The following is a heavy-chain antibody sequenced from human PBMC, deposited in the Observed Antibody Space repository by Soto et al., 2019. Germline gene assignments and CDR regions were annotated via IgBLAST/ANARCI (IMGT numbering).Heavy chain of an antibody. CDR1: GFTFSDHY. V-gene: IGHV3-72*01. Sequence: EVQLVESGGGLVQPGGSLRLSCAASGFTFSDHYMDWVRQAPGKGLEWVGRIRHKADSYTTEYAGSVKGRFTMTREDSKNSQYLQMNSLKTEEQDVYFCDRLWDRRFDAWGQGTLVMVSS. D-gene: IGHD1-26*01. CDR2: IRHKADSYTT. CDR3: DRLWDRRFDA. J-gene: IGHJ5*02.